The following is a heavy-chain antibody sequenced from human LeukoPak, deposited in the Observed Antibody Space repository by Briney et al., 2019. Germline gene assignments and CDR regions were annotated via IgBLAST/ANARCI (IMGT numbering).Heavy chain of an antibody. D-gene: IGHD2-2*02. CDR2: ISSNGGST. Sequence: GGSLRLSCAASGFTFSSYAMHWVRQAPGKGLKYVSAISSNGGSTYYANSVKGRFIISRDNSKNTLYHQMGSLRAEDMAVYYCARVVGGCSSTSCYTGYYYYGMDVWGQGTTVTVSS. V-gene: IGHV3-64*01. CDR1: GFTFSSYA. J-gene: IGHJ6*02. CDR3: ARVVGGCSSTSCYTGYYYYGMDV.